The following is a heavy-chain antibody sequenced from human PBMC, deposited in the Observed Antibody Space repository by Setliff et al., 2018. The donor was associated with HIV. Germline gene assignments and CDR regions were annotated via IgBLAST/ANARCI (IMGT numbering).Heavy chain of an antibody. J-gene: IGHJ4*02. CDR3: AKGAGFYGDYTFDH. Sequence: SETLSLTCSVSGGSISSHCWSWIRQSPGKALEWIGYIYSSGSIIYNPSLKSRVTMSVDTSQNQVSLDLDSVTAADTAVYYCAKGAGFYGDYTFDHWGQGRQVTVSS. CDR1: GGSISSHC. D-gene: IGHD4-17*01. CDR2: IYSSGSI. V-gene: IGHV4-59*11.